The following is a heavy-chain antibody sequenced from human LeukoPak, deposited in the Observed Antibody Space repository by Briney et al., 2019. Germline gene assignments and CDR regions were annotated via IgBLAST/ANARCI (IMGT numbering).Heavy chain of an antibody. D-gene: IGHD3-10*01. Sequence: PSETPSLTCAVYGGSFSGYYWSWIRQPPGKGLEWIGEINHSGSTNYNPSLKSRVTISVDTSKNQFSLKLSSVTAADTAVYYCATVPGSAGYYGMDVWGQGTTVTVSS. J-gene: IGHJ6*02. CDR3: ATVPGSAGYYGMDV. CDR1: GGSFSGYY. CDR2: INHSGST. V-gene: IGHV4-34*01.